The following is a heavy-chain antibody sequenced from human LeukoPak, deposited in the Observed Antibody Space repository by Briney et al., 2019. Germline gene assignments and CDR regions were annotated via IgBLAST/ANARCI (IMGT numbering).Heavy chain of an antibody. J-gene: IGHJ5*02. CDR1: GDSIRSRDYY. V-gene: IGHV4-39*02. CDR3: ATRRFTNWFDP. Sequence: PLETLSLTCAVSGDSIRSRDYYWAWIRQPPGRGLEWIGTIYYSGNTYYSPSLKSRVTISVDASKSLSSLRLTSVTAADTAVYYCATRRFTNWFDPWGPGTLVTVSS. D-gene: IGHD3-3*01. CDR2: IYYSGNT.